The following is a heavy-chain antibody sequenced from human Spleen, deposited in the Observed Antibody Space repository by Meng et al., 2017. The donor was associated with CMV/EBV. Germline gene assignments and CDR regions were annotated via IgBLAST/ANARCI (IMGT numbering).Heavy chain of an antibody. CDR1: GFTFSNAW. Sequence: GESLKISCAASGFTFSNAWMSWVRQAPGKGLEWVGRIKSKTGGGTTDYAAPVKGRFTISRDDSKNTLYLQMNSLKTEDTAVYYCTTGDIVLMVYARDAFDIWGQGTMVTVSS. CDR3: TTGDIVLMVYARDAFDI. D-gene: IGHD2-8*01. CDR2: IKSKTGGGTT. V-gene: IGHV3-15*01. J-gene: IGHJ3*02.